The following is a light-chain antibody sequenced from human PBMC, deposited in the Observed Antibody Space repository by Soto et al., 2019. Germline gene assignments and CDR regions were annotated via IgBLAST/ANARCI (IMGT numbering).Light chain of an antibody. V-gene: IGLV1-47*01. J-gene: IGLJ2*01. CDR2: RNN. Sequence: QSVLTQPPSAYGTPGQRVTISCSGSSSNIGSNYVYWYQQLPGTAPKLLIYRNNQRPSGVPDRFSGSKSGTSASLAISGLRSEDEADYYCAAWDVSLSGVVFGGGTKVTVL. CDR3: AAWDVSLSGVV. CDR1: SSNIGSNY.